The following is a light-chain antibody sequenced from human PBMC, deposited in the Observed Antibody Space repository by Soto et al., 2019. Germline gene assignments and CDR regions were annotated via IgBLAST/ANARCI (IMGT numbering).Light chain of an antibody. J-gene: IGLJ1*01. CDR2: TNN. CDR3: ATWDDSLKAV. CDR1: TSNIGSHS. Sequence: QSVLTQPPSASGTPGQRVTISCSGSTSNIGSHSVNWYQHLPGTAPKLLINTNNQRPSGVPDRFSGYKSDTSASLVISGLQSVDEAHYYCATWDDSLKAVFGTGTKVTVL. V-gene: IGLV1-44*01.